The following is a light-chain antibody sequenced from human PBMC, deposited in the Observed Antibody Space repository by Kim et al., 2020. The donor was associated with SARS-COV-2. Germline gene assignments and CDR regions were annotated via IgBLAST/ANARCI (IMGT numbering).Light chain of an antibody. CDR3: ATWDNSLNAVV. V-gene: IGLV1-36*01. CDR1: IANIEKNA. Sequence: QSVLTQPPSVSEAPRQRVTISCSGSIANIEKNAVNWYQQIPGKAPKLLIYYDDLLPSGVSDRFSGSKSGTSASLAISGLQSEDEADYYCATWDNSLNAVVFGGGTKLTVL. J-gene: IGLJ2*01. CDR2: YDD.